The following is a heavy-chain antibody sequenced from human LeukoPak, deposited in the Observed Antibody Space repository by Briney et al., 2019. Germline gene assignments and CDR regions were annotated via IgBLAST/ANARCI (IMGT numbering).Heavy chain of an antibody. CDR1: GGSISSTIYY. CDR3: ARGGGYFNY. J-gene: IGHJ4*02. Sequence: SETLSLTCTVSGGSISSTIYYWGWIRQPPGKGLEWIGNIYYSGNTYYNPSLKSRVTISVDTSKNQFSLKLSSVTAADTAVYYCARGGGYFNYWGQGTLVTVSS. CDR2: IYYSGNT. V-gene: IGHV4-39*07. D-gene: IGHD3-16*01.